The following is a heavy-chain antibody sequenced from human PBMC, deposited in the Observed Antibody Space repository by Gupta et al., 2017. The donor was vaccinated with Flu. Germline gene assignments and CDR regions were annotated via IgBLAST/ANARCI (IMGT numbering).Heavy chain of an antibody. D-gene: IGHD5-18*01. CDR1: GYRVDDYG. CDR2: VSVKSGDS. J-gene: IGHJ6*02. V-gene: IGHV1-18*01. Sequence: VQLEQSGDEGVKPGASLTLSCKASGYRVDDYGFTWVRQAPGQGLEWLGWVSVKSGDSKYGQRFRDRVVLTRVQSSGTSYLELKNLRFDDTARYYCATGEKAEQWFPSYYFYFRPDVWGPGTTVYVSS. CDR3: ATGEKAEQWFPSYYFYFRPDV.